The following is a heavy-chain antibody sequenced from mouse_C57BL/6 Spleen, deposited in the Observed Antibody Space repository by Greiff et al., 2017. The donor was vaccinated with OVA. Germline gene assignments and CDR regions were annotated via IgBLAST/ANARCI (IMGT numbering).Heavy chain of an antibody. Sequence: VQLKESGPELVKPGASVKIPCKASGYTFTDYNMDWVKQSHGKSLEWIGDINPNNGGTIYNQKFKGKATLTVDKSSSTAYMELRSLTSEDTAVYYCARSGQLGPWFAYWGQGTLVTVSA. CDR2: INPNNGGT. CDR1: GYTFTDYN. J-gene: IGHJ3*01. V-gene: IGHV1-18*01. D-gene: IGHD4-1*02. CDR3: ARSGQLGPWFAY.